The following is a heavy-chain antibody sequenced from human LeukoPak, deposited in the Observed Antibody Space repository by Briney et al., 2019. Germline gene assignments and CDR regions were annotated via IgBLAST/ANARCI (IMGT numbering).Heavy chain of an antibody. CDR2: ISSSSSYI. J-gene: IGHJ5*02. CDR1: RFTFSSYS. V-gene: IGHV3-21*01. CDR3: ARSMVGASGWFDP. Sequence: PGGSLRLSCAASRFTFSSYSMNWVRQAPGKGLEWVSSISSSSSYIYYADSVKGRFTISRDNAKNSLYLQMNSLRAEDTAVYYCARSMVGASGWFDPWGQGTLVTVSS. D-gene: IGHD1-26*01.